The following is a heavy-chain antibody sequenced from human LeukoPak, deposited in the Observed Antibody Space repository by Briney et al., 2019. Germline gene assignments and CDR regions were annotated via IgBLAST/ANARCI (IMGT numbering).Heavy chain of an antibody. V-gene: IGHV1-2*06. D-gene: IGHD3-10*01. CDR3: ARAPLGYNWFGP. CDR1: GYTFTGYY. CDR2: INPNSGGT. Sequence: ASVKVSCKASGYTFTGYYMHWVRQAPGQGLEWMGRINPNSGGTNYAQKFQGRVTMTKDTSISTGYMELSRLRSDDTAVYYCARAPLGYNWFGPWGQGTLVTVSS. J-gene: IGHJ5*02.